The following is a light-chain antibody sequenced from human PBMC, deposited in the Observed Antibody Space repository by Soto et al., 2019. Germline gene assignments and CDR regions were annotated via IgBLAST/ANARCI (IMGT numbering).Light chain of an antibody. Sequence: QSVLTQPPSASGSPGQSVTISCTGTSSDVGGYNYVSWYQQHPGRAPKLMLYAVSKRHSGVPDRFSGSKSGNTASLTVSGLQAEDEADDYCSSYAGSNNYVFGTGTKLTVL. CDR3: SSYAGSNNYV. CDR2: AVS. CDR1: SSDVGGYNY. V-gene: IGLV2-8*01. J-gene: IGLJ1*01.